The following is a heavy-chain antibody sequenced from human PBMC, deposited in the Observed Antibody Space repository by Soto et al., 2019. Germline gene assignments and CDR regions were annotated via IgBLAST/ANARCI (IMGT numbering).Heavy chain of an antibody. CDR3: ARGDGNSWSGS. CDR2: ISYDGTNK. CDR1: GFTFRSYA. J-gene: IGHJ5*01. V-gene: IGHV3-30*01. D-gene: IGHD3-16*01. Sequence: GGSLRLSCAASGFTFRSYAMDWVRQAPGKGLEWVAVISYDGTNKYYADSVKGRFTISRDNSKNTLSLQMNSLRPDDTAVYYCARGDGNSWSGSWGQGT.